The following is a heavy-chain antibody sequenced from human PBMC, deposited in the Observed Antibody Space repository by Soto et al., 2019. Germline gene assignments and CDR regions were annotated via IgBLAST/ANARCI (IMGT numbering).Heavy chain of an antibody. CDR2: IKSKTDGGTT. V-gene: IGHV3-15*07. J-gene: IGHJ4*02. D-gene: IGHD3-16*02. Sequence: PGGSLRLSCAAFGLTLSDHFIDWVRQAPGKGLEWVGRIKSKTDGGTTDYAAPVKGRFTISRDDSKNTLYLQMNSLKTEDTAVYYCTNRKYDYVWGSYRYISDYWGQGTLVTVSS. CDR1: GLTLSDHF. CDR3: TNRKYDYVWGSYRYISDY.